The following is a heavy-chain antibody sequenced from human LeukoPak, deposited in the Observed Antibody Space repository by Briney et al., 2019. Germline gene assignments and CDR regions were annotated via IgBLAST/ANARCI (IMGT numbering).Heavy chain of an antibody. J-gene: IGHJ4*02. CDR3: AKDRWVSSSSSFDC. CDR2: ISGSGDTT. V-gene: IGHV3-23*01. D-gene: IGHD6-6*01. CDR1: GLTFTRYA. Sequence: GGSLRLSCAASGLTFTRYAMSWVRQAPGKGLEWVPAISGSGDTTYYADSVKGRFTISRDNSKNTLYLQMNSLRAEDTAVYHCAKDRWVSSSSSFDCWGQGTLVTVSS.